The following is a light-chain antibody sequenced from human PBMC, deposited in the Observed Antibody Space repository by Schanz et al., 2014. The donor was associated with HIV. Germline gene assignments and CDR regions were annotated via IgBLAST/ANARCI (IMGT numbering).Light chain of an antibody. CDR2: DAS. CDR3: QQYGTFT. CDR1: QSVSSY. Sequence: EIVLTQSPGTLSLSPGERATLSCRASQSVSSYLAWYQQKPGQAPRLLIYDASNRATGIPARFSGSGSGTDFTLTISRLEPEDFAVYYCQQYGTFTFGGGTKVEI. V-gene: IGKV3-20*01. J-gene: IGKJ4*01.